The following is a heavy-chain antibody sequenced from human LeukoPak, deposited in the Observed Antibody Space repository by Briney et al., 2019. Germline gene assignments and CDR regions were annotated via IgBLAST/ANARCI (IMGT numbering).Heavy chain of an antibody. CDR2: INPNSGGT. CDR3: ARDYDILTGYPAFDY. Sequence: VASVKVSCKASGYTFTGYYMHWVRQAPGQGLEWMGWINPNSGGTNYAQKFQGRVTMTRDTSISTAYMELSRLRSDDTTVYYCARDYDILTGYPAFDYWGQGTLVTVSS. V-gene: IGHV1-2*02. CDR1: GYTFTGYY. J-gene: IGHJ4*02. D-gene: IGHD3-9*01.